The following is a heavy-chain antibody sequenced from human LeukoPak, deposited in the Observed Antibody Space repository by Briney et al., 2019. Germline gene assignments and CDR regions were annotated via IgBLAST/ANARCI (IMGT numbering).Heavy chain of an antibody. V-gene: IGHV1-2*02. CDR2: INPNSGGT. CDR3: ARGGVRTAASSLGY. Sequence: ASVKVSCKASGYTFSDYYLHWVRQAPGQGLEWMGWINPNSGGTNFAQKFRGRDTMTRDTSITTAYMELTRLKSDDTAVYYCARGGVRTAASSLGYWGQGTLVTVSS. CDR1: GYTFSDYY. D-gene: IGHD6-13*01. J-gene: IGHJ4*01.